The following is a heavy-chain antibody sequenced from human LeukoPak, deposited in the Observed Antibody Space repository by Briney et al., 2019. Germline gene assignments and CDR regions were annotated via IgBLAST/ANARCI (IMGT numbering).Heavy chain of an antibody. J-gene: IGHJ4*02. D-gene: IGHD4-11*01. CDR2: ISSSSSYI. CDR3: ATDRFGNYDFDN. V-gene: IGHV3-21*01. CDR1: GFTFSSYS. Sequence: GGSLRLSCAASGFTFSSYSMNWVRQAPGKGLEWVSSISSSSSYIYYADSVKGRFTVSRDNAKNSLFLQMNSLRAEDTAMYYCATDRFGNYDFDNWGQGTLVTVSS.